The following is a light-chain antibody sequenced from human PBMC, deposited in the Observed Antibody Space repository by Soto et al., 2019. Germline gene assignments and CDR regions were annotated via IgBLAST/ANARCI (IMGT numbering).Light chain of an antibody. V-gene: IGKV1-39*01. Sequence: DIEMTQSPSSLSASVGDRATITCRASQSISSYLNCYQQKPGKAPKRLIYAASSLQSGVPSRCSGSGSGTDFTLTISSLQPEDFASYYYQQSYSTPLTFGPGTKVDIK. CDR3: QQSYSTPLT. CDR1: QSISSY. J-gene: IGKJ3*01. CDR2: AAS.